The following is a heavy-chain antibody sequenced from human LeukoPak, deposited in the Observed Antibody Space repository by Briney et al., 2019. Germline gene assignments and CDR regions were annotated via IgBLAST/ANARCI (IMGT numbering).Heavy chain of an antibody. Sequence: SQTLSLTCTVSGGSISSGGYYWSWIRRHPGKGLEWIGYIYYSGSTYYNPSLKSRVTISVDTSKNQFSLKLSSVTAADTAVYYCARVNTRNWFDPWGQGTLVTVSS. D-gene: IGHD2-15*01. V-gene: IGHV4-31*03. CDR2: IYYSGST. CDR3: ARVNTRNWFDP. CDR1: GGSISSGGYY. J-gene: IGHJ5*02.